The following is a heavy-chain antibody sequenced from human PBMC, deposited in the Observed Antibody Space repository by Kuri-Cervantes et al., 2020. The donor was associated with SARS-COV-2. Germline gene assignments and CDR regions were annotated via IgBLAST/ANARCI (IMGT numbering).Heavy chain of an antibody. D-gene: IGHD6-13*01. CDR3: ARIQEAAAGNYYYYGMDV. CDR2: IDWDDDK. J-gene: IGHJ6*02. V-gene: IGHV2-70*01. CDR1: GFSLSTSGMC. Sequence: SGPTLVKPTQTLTLICTFSGFSLSTSGMCVSWIRQPPGKALEWLALIDWDDDKYYSTSLKTRLTISKDTSKNQVVLTMTNMDPVDTATYYCARIQEAAAGNYYYYGMDVWGQGTTVTVSS.